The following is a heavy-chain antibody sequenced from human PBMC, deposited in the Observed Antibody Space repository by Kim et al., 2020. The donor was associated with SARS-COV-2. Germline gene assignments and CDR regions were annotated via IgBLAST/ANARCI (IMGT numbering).Heavy chain of an antibody. CDR3: ARDRGMATSGLVDY. CDR1: GFTFSSYA. CDR2: KSYDGSNK. D-gene: IGHD3-10*01. Sequence: GGSLRLSCAASGFTFSSYAMHWVRQAPGKGLEWVAVKSYDGSNKYYADSVKGRFTISRDNSKNTLYLQMNSLRAEDTAVYYCARDRGMATSGLVDYWGQGTLVTVSS. V-gene: IGHV3-30*04. J-gene: IGHJ4*02.